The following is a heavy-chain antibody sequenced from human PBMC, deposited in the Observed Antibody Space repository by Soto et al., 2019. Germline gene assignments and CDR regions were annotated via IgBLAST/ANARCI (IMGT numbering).Heavy chain of an antibody. J-gene: IGHJ4*02. Sequence: QVQLQESGPGLVKPSGTLSLTCAVSGDSISSNNWWSWVRQSPIKGLEWIGEIYHTGVTNYNPSLKSRVTMSIDKSKNQFSLKLSSMTAADTATYYCASGYFYAGVWKQGPFDSWGQGTLVTVSS. D-gene: IGHD3-22*01. V-gene: IGHV4-4*02. CDR2: IYHTGVT. CDR3: ASGYFYAGVWKQGPFDS. CDR1: GDSISSNNW.